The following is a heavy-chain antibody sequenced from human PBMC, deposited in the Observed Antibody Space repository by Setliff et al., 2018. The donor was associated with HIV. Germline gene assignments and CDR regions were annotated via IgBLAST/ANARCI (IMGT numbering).Heavy chain of an antibody. J-gene: IGHJ4*02. V-gene: IGHV4-34*10. CDR1: GGSFSGYY. D-gene: IGHD3-22*01. Sequence: PSETLSLTCAAYGGSFSGYYWSWIRQSPEKRLEWIGEINHSGSTNYNPSLKSRVIMAVDTSKNQLSLSLTSVTAADTAVYYCAKVRLTMIMMVDYFDQWGQGTLVTVSS. CDR2: INHSGST. CDR3: AKVRLTMIMMVDYFDQ.